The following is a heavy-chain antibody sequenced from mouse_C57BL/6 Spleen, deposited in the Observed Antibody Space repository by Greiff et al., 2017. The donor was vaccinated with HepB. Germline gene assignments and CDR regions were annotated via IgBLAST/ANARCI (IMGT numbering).Heavy chain of an antibody. D-gene: IGHD2-1*01. CDR2: ISYDGSN. V-gene: IGHV3-6*01. Sequence: EVKLLESGPGLVKPSQSLSLTCSVTGYSITSGYYWNWIRQFPGNNLEWMGYISYDGSNNYNPSLKNRISITRDTSKNQFLLKLNSVTTEDTATYYCAREAGNYGFFFDYWGQGTTLTVSS. CDR1: GYSITSGYY. CDR3: AREAGNYGFFFDY. J-gene: IGHJ2*01.